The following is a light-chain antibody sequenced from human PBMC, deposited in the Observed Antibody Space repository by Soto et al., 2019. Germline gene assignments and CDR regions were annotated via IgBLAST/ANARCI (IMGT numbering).Light chain of an antibody. V-gene: IGKV3-15*01. J-gene: IGKJ2*01. CDR3: QQYVSSPMYT. Sequence: EIVMTQSPATLSVSPGERATLSCRASESTNNYLAWYQQKPGQAPRLLIDGASTRAAGIPPRFSGSGSGTEFTLTISSLQSEDFAVYYCQQYVSSPMYTFGQGTKLEIK. CDR1: ESTNNY. CDR2: GAS.